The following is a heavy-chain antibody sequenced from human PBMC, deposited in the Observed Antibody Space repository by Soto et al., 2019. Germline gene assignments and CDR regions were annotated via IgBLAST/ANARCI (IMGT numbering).Heavy chain of an antibody. J-gene: IGHJ4*02. CDR3: AKETSSTWFPLDY. CDR2: ISGSGGST. V-gene: IGHV3-23*01. D-gene: IGHD6-13*01. Sequence: EVQLLESGGGLVQPGGSLRLSCAASGFTFSSYAMSWVRQAPGKGLEWASAISGSGGSTYYADSVKGRFTISSDHSRNTLYLQMNSLRAEDTAVYYCAKETSSTWFPLDYWGQGTLVTVSS. CDR1: GFTFSSYA.